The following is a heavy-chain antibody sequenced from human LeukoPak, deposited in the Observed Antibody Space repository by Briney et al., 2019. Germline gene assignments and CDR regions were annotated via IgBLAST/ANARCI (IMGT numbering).Heavy chain of an antibody. J-gene: IGHJ4*02. CDR2: MYSSGSI. D-gene: IGHD3-10*01. CDR3: ARGGSGRNYPYFDY. CDR1: GGSISSYY. Sequence: SETLSLTCTVSGGSISSYYWTWIRQPPGKGLEWIGYMYSSGSINYHPSLKSRVTISIDMSKNQFSLRLGAVTAADTAVYYCARGGSGRNYPYFDYWGLGTLVTVSS. V-gene: IGHV4-59*01.